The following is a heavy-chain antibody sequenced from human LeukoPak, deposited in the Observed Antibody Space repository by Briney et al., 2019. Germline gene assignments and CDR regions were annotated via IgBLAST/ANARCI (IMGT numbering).Heavy chain of an antibody. D-gene: IGHD6-6*01. CDR1: GFTFSTYW. J-gene: IGHJ4*02. Sequence: GGSLRLSCAASGFTFSTYWMHWVRQAPGKGLEWVSSISGSGNHIYCADSLKGRFTISRDNAKNSVSLQMNNLRADDTAVYYCAKDPWGSRSFWGQGTLVIVSS. CDR2: ISGSGNHI. CDR3: AKDPWGSRSF. V-gene: IGHV3-21*06.